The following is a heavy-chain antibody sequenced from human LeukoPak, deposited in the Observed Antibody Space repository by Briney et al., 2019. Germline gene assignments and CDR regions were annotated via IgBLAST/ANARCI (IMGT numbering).Heavy chain of an antibody. CDR2: ISAYNGNT. CDR1: GYTFTSYG. D-gene: IGHD6-19*01. V-gene: IGHV1-18*01. Sequence: ASVKVSCKASGYTFTSYGISWVRQAPGQGLEWMGWISAYNGNTNYAQKLQGRVTMTTDTSTGTAYMELRSLRSDDTAVYYCASLWLVGYWFDPWGQGTLVTVSS. J-gene: IGHJ5*02. CDR3: ASLWLVGYWFDP.